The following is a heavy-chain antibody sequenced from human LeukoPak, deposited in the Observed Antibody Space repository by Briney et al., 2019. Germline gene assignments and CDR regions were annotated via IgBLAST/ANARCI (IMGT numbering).Heavy chain of an antibody. D-gene: IGHD4/OR15-4a*01. CDR3: ARKNYGSNRWFDP. Sequence: GASVKVSFKASRYTFTSYDINWVRQATGQGLEWMGWMNPNSGNTGYAQKFQGRVTMTRNTSISTAYMELSSLRSEDTAVYYCARKNYGSNRWFDPWGQGTLVTVSS. CDR1: RYTFTSYD. J-gene: IGHJ5*02. V-gene: IGHV1-8*01. CDR2: MNPNSGNT.